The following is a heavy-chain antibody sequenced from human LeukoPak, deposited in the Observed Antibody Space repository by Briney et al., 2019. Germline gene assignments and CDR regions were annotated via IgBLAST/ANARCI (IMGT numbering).Heavy chain of an antibody. J-gene: IGHJ4*02. V-gene: IGHV3-23*01. CDR2: ISGSGGNT. D-gene: IGHD2-8*01. CDR1: GFTFSSYA. CDR3: ARDPMADFDY. Sequence: GGSLRLSCAASGFTFSSYAMSWVRQSPGKGLVWVSAISGSGGNTYSADSVKGRCTISRDNSKKTLFLQMNSLRTEDTAVYYCARDPMADFDYWGQGALVTVSS.